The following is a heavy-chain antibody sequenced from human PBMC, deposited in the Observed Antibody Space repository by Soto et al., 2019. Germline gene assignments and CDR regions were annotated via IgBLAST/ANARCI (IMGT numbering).Heavy chain of an antibody. Sequence: SETLSLTCTVAVGSISSYYWSWIRQPPGKGLEWIGYIYYSGSTNYNPSLKSRVTISVDTSKNQFSLKLSSVTAADTAVYYCAKGSTNFDYWGQGTLVTVSS. CDR1: VGSISSYY. CDR3: AKGSTNFDY. CDR2: IYYSGST. V-gene: IGHV4-59*08. J-gene: IGHJ4*02. D-gene: IGHD2-8*01.